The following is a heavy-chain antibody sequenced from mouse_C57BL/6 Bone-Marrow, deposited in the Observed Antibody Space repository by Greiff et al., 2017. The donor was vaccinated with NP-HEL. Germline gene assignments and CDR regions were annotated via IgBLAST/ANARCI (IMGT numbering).Heavy chain of an antibody. D-gene: IGHD2-4*01. V-gene: IGHV5-16*01. CDR3: AREGGLRRRTYAMDY. CDR1: GFTFSDYS. J-gene: IGHJ4*01. Sequence: VKLVESEGGLVQPGSSMKLSCTASGFTFSDYSMAWVRQVPEKGLEWVANINYDGSSTYYLDSLKSRFIISRDNAKNILYLQMSSLKSEDTATYYCAREGGLRRRTYAMDYWGQGTSVTVSS. CDR2: INYDGSST.